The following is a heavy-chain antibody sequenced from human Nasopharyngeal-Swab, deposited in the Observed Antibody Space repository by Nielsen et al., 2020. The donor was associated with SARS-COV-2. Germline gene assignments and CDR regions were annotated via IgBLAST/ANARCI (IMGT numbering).Heavy chain of an antibody. CDR3: ASRVARAPRHEGDYYYGMDV. J-gene: IGHJ6*02. Sequence: RQAPGKGLEWFGGIYYTGSTNSNPSLKRRVTISVDTSKNTFSLKLSSVTAADTAVYYYASRVARAPRHEGDYYYGMDVWGQGTTVTVSS. V-gene: IGHV4-39*01. CDR2: IYYTGST. D-gene: IGHD3-16*01.